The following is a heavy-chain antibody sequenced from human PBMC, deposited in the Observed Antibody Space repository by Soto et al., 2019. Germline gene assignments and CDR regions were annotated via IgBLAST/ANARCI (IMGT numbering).Heavy chain of an antibody. CDR1: GFTFSSCS. Sequence: GGSLRLSCASSGFTFSSCSMNWVRQAPGKGLEWVSFISGSGDTKYYADSVKGRFTISRDNAKNSLYLQMSSLRDEDSAVYYCAKYCSSDVCFDYWGQGTLVTVSS. CDR2: ISGSGDTK. J-gene: IGHJ4*02. CDR3: AKYCSSDVCFDY. V-gene: IGHV3-48*02. D-gene: IGHD2-8*01.